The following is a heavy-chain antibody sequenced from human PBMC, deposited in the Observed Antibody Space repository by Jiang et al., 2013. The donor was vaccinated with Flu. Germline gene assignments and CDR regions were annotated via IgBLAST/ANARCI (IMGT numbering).Heavy chain of an antibody. CDR3: ARARFCGGDCSYYFDY. V-gene: IGHV1-69*04. J-gene: IGHJ4*02. Sequence: SGAEVKKPGSSVKVSCKASGGTFSSYAISWVRQAPGQGLEWMGRIIPILGIANYAQKFQGRVTITADKSTSTAYMELSSLRSEDTAVYYCARARFCGGDCSYYFDYWGQGTLVTVSS. CDR2: IIPILGIA. D-gene: IGHD2-21*02. CDR1: GGTFSSYA.